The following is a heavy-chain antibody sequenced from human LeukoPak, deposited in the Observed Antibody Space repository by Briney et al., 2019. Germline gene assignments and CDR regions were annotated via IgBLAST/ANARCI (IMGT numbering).Heavy chain of an antibody. CDR3: ASPVKYYDTWSGYPPFDY. D-gene: IGHD3-3*01. V-gene: IGHV1-69*13. Sequence: ASVTVSFKASGGTFNNFAISWVRQAPGQGLEWVGGIIPMSGTANYAQKFQGRVTITADESTSTAYMELSSLRSEDMAIYYCASPVKYYDTWSGYPPFDYWGQGTLVTVSS. CDR1: GGTFNNFA. CDR2: IIPMSGTA. J-gene: IGHJ4*02.